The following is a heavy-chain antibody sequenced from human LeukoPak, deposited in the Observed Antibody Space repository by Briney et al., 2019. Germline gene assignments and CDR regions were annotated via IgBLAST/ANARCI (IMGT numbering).Heavy chain of an antibody. CDR2: INPNSGGT. D-gene: IGHD6-6*01. Sequence: ASVKVSCKASGYTFTGYYMHWVRQAPGQGLEWMGWINPNSGGTNYAQKFQGRVTMARDTSISTAYMELSRLRSDDTAVYYCARGRSIADYFDYWGQGTLVTVSS. V-gene: IGHV1-2*02. CDR1: GYTFTGYY. CDR3: ARGRSIADYFDY. J-gene: IGHJ4*02.